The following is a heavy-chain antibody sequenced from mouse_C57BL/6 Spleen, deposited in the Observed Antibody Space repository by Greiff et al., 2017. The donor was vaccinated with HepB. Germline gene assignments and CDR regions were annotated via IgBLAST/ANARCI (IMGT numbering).Heavy chain of an antibody. CDR1: GYSFTGYF. D-gene: IGHD1-1*01. CDR2: INPYNGDT. Sequence: EVQLQQSGPEPVKPGDSVKISCKASGYSFTGYFMNWVMQSHGKSLEWIGRINPYNGDTFYNQKFKGKATLTVDKSSSTAHMELRSLTSEDSAVYYCARGYYYGPYYAMDYWGQGTSVTVSS. V-gene: IGHV1-20*01. J-gene: IGHJ4*01. CDR3: ARGYYYGPYYAMDY.